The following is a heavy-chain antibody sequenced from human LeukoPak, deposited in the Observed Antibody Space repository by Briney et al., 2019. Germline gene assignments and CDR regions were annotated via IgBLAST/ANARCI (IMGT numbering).Heavy chain of an antibody. CDR3: AKEKGRYCSSTSCYPYFDY. CDR2: ISGSGGST. D-gene: IGHD2-2*01. V-gene: IGHV3-23*01. Sequence: GGSLRLSCAASGFTFSSYAMSWVCQAPGKGLEWVSAISGSGGSTYYADSVKGRFTISRDNSKNTLYLQMNSLRAEDTAVYYCAKEKGRYCSSTSCYPYFDYWGQGTLVTVSS. CDR1: GFTFSSYA. J-gene: IGHJ4*02.